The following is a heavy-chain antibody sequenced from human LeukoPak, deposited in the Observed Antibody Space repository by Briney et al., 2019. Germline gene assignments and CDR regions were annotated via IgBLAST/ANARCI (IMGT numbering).Heavy chain of an antibody. CDR2: IQYDGSKK. CDR3: AKDTRRSGWYGRIDY. V-gene: IGHV3-30*02. CDR1: GFTFSSNG. D-gene: IGHD6-19*01. J-gene: IGHJ4*02. Sequence: GGSLRLSCVASGFTFSSNGMHWVRQAPGKGLEWVTFIQYDGSKKYYADSVKGRFTISRDNSKNSLYLQMNSLRAEDTALYYCAKDTRRSGWYGRIDYWGQGTLVTVSS.